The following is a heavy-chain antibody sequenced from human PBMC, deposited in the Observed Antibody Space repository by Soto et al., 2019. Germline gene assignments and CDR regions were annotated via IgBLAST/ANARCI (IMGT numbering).Heavy chain of an antibody. D-gene: IGHD6-25*01. CDR2: TNPGNGNT. J-gene: IGHJ4*02. Sequence: QVQLVQSGAEVKKPGASVKVSCKGSGYTFTSYAMHWVRQAPGQRLEWMGWTNPGNGNTKYSQKFQGRVTITRDTSASTAYTELSRLRSEDTAVYYCARVSGIAAAEVWGQGTLVTVAS. CDR1: GYTFTSYA. V-gene: IGHV1-3*01. CDR3: ARVSGIAAAEV.